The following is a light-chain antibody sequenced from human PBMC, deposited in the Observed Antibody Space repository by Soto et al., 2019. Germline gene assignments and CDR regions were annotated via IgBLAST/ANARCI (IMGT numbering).Light chain of an antibody. V-gene: IGLV1-40*01. Sequence: QSVLTQSPSVSGAPGQRVTISCTGSSSNIGAGYDVHWYQQLPGTAPKLLIYGNSNRPSGVPDRFSGSKSGTSASLAITGLQAEDEADYDCQSYDSSLSGYVFGTGTKVTVL. CDR1: SSNIGAGYD. CDR3: QSYDSSLSGYV. J-gene: IGLJ1*01. CDR2: GNS.